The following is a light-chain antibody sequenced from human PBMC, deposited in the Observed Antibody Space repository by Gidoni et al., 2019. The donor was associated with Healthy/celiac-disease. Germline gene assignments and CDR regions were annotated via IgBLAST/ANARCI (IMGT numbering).Light chain of an antibody. CDR1: QSISSW. CDR2: KAS. J-gene: IGKJ2*01. V-gene: IGKV1-5*03. Sequence: DIQMTQSPSTLSASVGDIVTITCRASQSISSWLAWYQQKPGKAPKLLIYKASSLESGVPSRVSGSGSGTEFTLTISSLQPADFATYYCKQYNSYSYTFGQGTKLEIK. CDR3: KQYNSYSYT.